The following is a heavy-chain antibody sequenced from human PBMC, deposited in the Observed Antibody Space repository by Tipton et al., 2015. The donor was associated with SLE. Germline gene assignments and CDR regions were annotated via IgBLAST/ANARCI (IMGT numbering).Heavy chain of an antibody. J-gene: IGHJ4*02. D-gene: IGHD1/OR15-1a*01. Sequence: TLSLTCTVSGASIDNDYWNWFRQPPGKGPEWVGHRYFSGYTTYNPSLRGRVTISKDMSNNHISLKLTSVTAADTAMYYCARGKGHDWHIDFWGQGTLVTVSS. V-gene: IGHV4-59*01. CDR2: RYFSGYT. CDR1: GASIDNDY. CDR3: ARGKGHDWHIDF.